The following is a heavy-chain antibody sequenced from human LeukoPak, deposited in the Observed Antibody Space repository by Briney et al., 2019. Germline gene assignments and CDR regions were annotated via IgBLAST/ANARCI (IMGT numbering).Heavy chain of an antibody. CDR3: ARGSGATKGDFDY. Sequence: GGSLRLSCAASGFTFDDYAMHWVRQAPGKGLEWVSGISWNSGSIGYADSVKGRFTISRDNAKNSLYLQMNSLRDEDTAVYYCARGSGATKGDFDYWGQGTLVTVSS. D-gene: IGHD1-26*01. V-gene: IGHV3-9*01. CDR1: GFTFDDYA. J-gene: IGHJ4*02. CDR2: ISWNSGSI.